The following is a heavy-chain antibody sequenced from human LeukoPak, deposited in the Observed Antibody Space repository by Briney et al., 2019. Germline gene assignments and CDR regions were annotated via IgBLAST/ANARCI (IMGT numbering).Heavy chain of an antibody. CDR1: GGSFSGYY. CDR2: IYYSGST. J-gene: IGHJ4*02. V-gene: IGHV4-34*01. Sequence: SETLSLTCAVYGGSFSGYYWSWIRQPPGKGLEWIGSIYYSGSTYYNPSLKSRVTISVDTSKNQFSLKLSSVTAADTAVYYCARLEGDSYGYRRFDYWGQGTLVTVSS. D-gene: IGHD5-18*01. CDR3: ARLEGDSYGYRRFDY.